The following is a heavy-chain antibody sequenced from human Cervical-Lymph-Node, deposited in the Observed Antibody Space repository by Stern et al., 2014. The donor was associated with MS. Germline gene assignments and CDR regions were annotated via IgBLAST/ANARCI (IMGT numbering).Heavy chain of an antibody. Sequence: VQLVESGAEVKKPGASVKVSCKASGYTFTNYYIHWGRQAPGQGLEWMGIINPSGGGTNYAQKFEGRVTMTRDTSTSTVYMEMSSLRSEDTAVYFCARDALAGTAVPRHVDYWGQGTLVTVSS. D-gene: IGHD6-19*01. V-gene: IGHV1-46*01. CDR3: ARDALAGTAVPRHVDY. J-gene: IGHJ4*02. CDR2: INPSGGGT. CDR1: GYTFTNYY.